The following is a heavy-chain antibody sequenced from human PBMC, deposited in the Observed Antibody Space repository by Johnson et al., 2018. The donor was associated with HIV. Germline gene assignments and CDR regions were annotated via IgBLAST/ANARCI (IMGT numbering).Heavy chain of an antibody. CDR2: IRYDGSNK. CDR3: ATGVVVTAMNDSFDI. V-gene: IGHV3-30*02. CDR1: GFTFSSYG. Sequence: QVQLVESGGGVVQPGGSLRLSCAASGFTFSSYGMHWVRQAPGKGLEWVAFIRYDGSNKYYADSVKGGFTISRDNYKNTLYLQMNSLRAEDTAVYYCATGVVVTAMNDSFDIWGQGTMVTVSS. D-gene: IGHD2-21*02. J-gene: IGHJ3*02.